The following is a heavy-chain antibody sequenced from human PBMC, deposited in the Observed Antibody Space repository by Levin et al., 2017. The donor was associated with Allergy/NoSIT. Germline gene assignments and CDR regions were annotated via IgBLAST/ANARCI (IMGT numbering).Heavy chain of an antibody. V-gene: IGHV3-23*01. D-gene: IGHD6-6*01. CDR1: GFALRNYA. Sequence: PGGSLRLSCAASGFALRNYAMTWVRQAPGKGLEWVSDISGSGGSTYYTDSVKGRFTISRANSKSTLYLHMNSLRVDDTAVYYCARFPRPMPEYYMDVWGKGTTVTVSS. CDR2: ISGSGGST. J-gene: IGHJ6*03. CDR3: ARFPRPMPEYYMDV.